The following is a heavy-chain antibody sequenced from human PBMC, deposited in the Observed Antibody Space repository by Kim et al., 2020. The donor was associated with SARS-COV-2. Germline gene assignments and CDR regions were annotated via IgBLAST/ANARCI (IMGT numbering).Heavy chain of an antibody. CDR1: GYTFTNYG. CDR3: TRGARGRGDS. J-gene: IGHJ5*01. CDR2: ISANNGYT. V-gene: IGHV1-18*04. Sequence: ASVKVSCKASGYTFTNYGISWVRQAPGQGLEWVGWISANNGYTNYAQRFQGRVTMTTDTSTSTAYLELRSLTSDDTAFYYCTRGARGRGDSWGQGTLVTV.